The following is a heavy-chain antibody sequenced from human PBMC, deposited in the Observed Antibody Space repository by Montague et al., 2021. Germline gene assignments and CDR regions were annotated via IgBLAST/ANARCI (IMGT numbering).Heavy chain of an antibody. D-gene: IGHD4-11*01. Sequence: NDYAESVKSRITIDPDTSKHQFSLHLKSVTPEDTAVYYCARRPVGSKYYFDFWGKGTLVTVSS. J-gene: IGHJ4*02. CDR3: ARRPVGSKYYFDF. V-gene: IGHV6-1*01. CDR2: N.